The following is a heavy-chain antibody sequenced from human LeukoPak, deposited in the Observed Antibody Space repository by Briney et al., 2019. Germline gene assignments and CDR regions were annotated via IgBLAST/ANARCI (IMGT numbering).Heavy chain of an antibody. D-gene: IGHD3-9*01. CDR1: GGTFSSYA. Sequence: SVKVSCKASGGTFSSYAISWVRQAPGQGLEWMGRIIPILGIANYAQKFQGRVTITADKSTSTAYMELSSLRSEDTAVYYCVRPISLTGHAFDIWGQGTMVTVSS. CDR2: IIPILGIA. V-gene: IGHV1-69*04. CDR3: VRPISLTGHAFDI. J-gene: IGHJ3*02.